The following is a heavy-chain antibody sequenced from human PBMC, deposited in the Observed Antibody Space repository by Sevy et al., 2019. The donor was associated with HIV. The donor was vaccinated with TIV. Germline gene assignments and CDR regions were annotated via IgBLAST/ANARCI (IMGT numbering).Heavy chain of an antibody. CDR1: GYTLTELS. CDR3: ATVVRGVITSHYYYYGMDV. Sequence: ASVKVSCKVSGYTLTELSMHWVRQAPGKGLEWMGGFDPEDGGTIYAQKFQGRVTMTEDTSTDTAYMELSSLRSEDTAVYYCATVVRGVITSHYYYYGMDVWGQGTTVTVSS. V-gene: IGHV1-24*01. J-gene: IGHJ6*02. CDR2: FDPEDGGT. D-gene: IGHD3-10*01.